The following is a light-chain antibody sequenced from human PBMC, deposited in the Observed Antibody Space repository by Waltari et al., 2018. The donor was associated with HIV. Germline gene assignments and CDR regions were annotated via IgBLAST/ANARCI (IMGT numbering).Light chain of an antibody. CDR1: NVGSKS. Sequence: SYVLTQPPSVSVAPGETARLSCGGRNVGSKSVHWYQQRPGQAPVLVLYYDNDRPSGIPGRFSASNSGNTATLTVSRVEAGDEADYYCQVWDSSSDHVVFGGGTKLTVL. CDR3: QVWDSSSDHVV. J-gene: IGLJ2*01. CDR2: YDN. V-gene: IGLV3-21*04.